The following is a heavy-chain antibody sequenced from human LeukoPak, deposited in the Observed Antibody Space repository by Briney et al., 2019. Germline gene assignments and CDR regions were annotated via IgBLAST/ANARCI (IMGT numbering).Heavy chain of an antibody. Sequence: SETLSLTCTVSGGSISSYYWSWIRQPPGKGLEWTGYIYTSGSTNYNPSLKSRVTISVDTSKNQFSLKLSSVTAADTAVYYCARRRGIAAAGIGRTYYYYYYMDVWGKGTTVTVSS. V-gene: IGHV4-4*09. CDR3: ARRRGIAAAGIGRTYYYYYYMDV. CDR2: IYTSGST. D-gene: IGHD6-13*01. CDR1: GGSISSYY. J-gene: IGHJ6*03.